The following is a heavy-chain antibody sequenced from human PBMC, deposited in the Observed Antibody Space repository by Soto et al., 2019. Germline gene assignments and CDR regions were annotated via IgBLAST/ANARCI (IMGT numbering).Heavy chain of an antibody. D-gene: IGHD2-2*01. CDR2: ISSSSSYI. J-gene: IGHJ5*02. Sequence: EVQLVESGGGLVKPGGSLRLSCAASGFTFSSYSMNWVRQAPGKGLEWVSSISSSSSYIYYADSVKGRFTISRDNAKNSLYLQMNSLRAEDTAVYYCARDRSAPAEIVVVPAAPADNWFDPWGQGTPVTVSS. CDR3: ARDRSAPAEIVVVPAAPADNWFDP. CDR1: GFTFSSYS. V-gene: IGHV3-21*01.